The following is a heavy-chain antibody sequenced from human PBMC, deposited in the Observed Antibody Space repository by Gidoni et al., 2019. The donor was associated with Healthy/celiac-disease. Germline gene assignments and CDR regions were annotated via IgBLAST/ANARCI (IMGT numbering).Heavy chain of an antibody. CDR1: GGSFRGYY. D-gene: IGHD6-13*01. V-gene: IGHV4-34*01. CDR2: INHSGST. CDR3: ARAGYSSSSEHYYYYMDV. J-gene: IGHJ6*03. Sequence: QVQLQQWGAGLLKPSETLSLTCDVYGGSFRGYYWSWIRQPPGKGLEWIGEINHSGSTNYNPSLKSRVTISVDTSKNQFSLKLSSVTAADTAVYYCARAGYSSSSEHYYYYMDVWGKGTTVTVSS.